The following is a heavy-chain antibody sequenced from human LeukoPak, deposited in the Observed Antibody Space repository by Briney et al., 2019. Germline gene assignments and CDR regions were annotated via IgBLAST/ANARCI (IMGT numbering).Heavy chain of an antibody. V-gene: IGHV4-38-2*02. J-gene: IGHJ3*02. CDR3: ARDIPEGGYPPELDAFDI. Sequence: SETLSLTCTVSGYSISSGYYWGWIRQPPGKGLEWIGEINHSGSTNYNPSLKSRVTISVDTSKNQFSLKLSSVTAADTAVYYCARDIPEGGYPPELDAFDIWGQGTMVTVSS. CDR2: INHSGST. D-gene: IGHD5-12*01. CDR1: GYSISSGYY.